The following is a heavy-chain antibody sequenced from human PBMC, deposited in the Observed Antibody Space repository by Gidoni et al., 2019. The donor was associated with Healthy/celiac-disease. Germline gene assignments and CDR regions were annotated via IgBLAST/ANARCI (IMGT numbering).Heavy chain of an antibody. CDR1: GFSLSTSGMR. D-gene: IGHD3-3*01. J-gene: IGHJ4*02. V-gene: IGHV2-70*04. CDR2: IDWDDDK. Sequence: QVTLKESGPALVKPTQTLTLTCTFSGFSLSTSGMRVSWIRQPPGKALEWLARIDWDDDKFYSTSLKTRLTISKDTSKNQVVLTMTNMDPVDTATYYCARTYYDFWSGYIFDYWGQGTLVTVSS. CDR3: ARTYYDFWSGYIFDY.